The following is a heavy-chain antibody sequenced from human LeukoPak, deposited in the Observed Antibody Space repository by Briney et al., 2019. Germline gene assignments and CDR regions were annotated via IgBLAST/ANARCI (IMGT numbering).Heavy chain of an antibody. CDR3: AREFTDGSESYYI. CDR1: GLTFSAYD. V-gene: IGHV3-33*01. Sequence: GGSLRLSCAASGLTFSAYDMYWVRHAPGKGLEWVAVIWYDGSKKFYTDSVRGRFSISRDNSKNTLYLQMNSLRAEDTAVYYCAREFTDGSESYYIWGQGTLVTVSS. D-gene: IGHD3-10*01. CDR2: IWYDGSKK. J-gene: IGHJ4*02.